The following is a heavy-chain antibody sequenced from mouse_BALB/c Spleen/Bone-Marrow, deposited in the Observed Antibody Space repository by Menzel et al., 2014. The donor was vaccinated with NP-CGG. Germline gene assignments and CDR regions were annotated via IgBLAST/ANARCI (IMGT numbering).Heavy chain of an antibody. D-gene: IGHD2-14*01. J-gene: IGHJ4*01. CDR3: ARHRDAMDY. CDR2: ISSGGSYT. Sequence: DVMLVESGGDLVKPGGSLKLSCAASGFTFSSYGMSWVRPTPDKRLEWVATISSGGSYTSYPDSVKRRSTISRDNAKNTLYLQMNSLKSEDTAMYYCARHRDAMDYWGQGTSVTGSS. CDR1: GFTFSSYG. V-gene: IGHV5-6*02.